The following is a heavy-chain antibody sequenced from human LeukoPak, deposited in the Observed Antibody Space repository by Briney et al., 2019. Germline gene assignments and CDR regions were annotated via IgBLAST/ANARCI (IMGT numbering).Heavy chain of an antibody. Sequence: GGSLRLSCAASGFTFSSYEMNWVRQAPGKGLEWVSYISSSGSTIYYADSVKGRFTISRDNAKNSLCLQMNSLRAEDTAVYYCARDIGRLGMDVWGQGTTVTVSS. J-gene: IGHJ6*02. CDR1: GFTFSSYE. CDR3: ARDIGRLGMDV. D-gene: IGHD1-26*01. V-gene: IGHV3-48*03. CDR2: ISSSGSTI.